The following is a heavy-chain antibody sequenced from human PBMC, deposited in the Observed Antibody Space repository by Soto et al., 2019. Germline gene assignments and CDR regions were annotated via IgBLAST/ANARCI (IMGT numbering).Heavy chain of an antibody. V-gene: IGHV4-59*08. CDR3: ARQGRYCSSTSCYYYYYMDV. CDR1: GGSISSYY. Sequence: PSETLSLTCTVSGGSISSYYWSWIRQPPGKGLEWIGYIYYSGSTNYNPSLKSRVTISVDTSKNQFSLKLSSVTAADTAVYYCARQGRYCSSTSCYYYYYMDVWGKGTTVTVSS. J-gene: IGHJ6*03. D-gene: IGHD2-2*01. CDR2: IYYSGST.